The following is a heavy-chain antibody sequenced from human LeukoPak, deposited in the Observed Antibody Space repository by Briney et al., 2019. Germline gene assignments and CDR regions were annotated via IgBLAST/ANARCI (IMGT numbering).Heavy chain of an antibody. CDR1: GYTFTSYG. V-gene: IGHV1-18*01. D-gene: IGHD6-19*01. CDR2: ISAYNGNT. Sequence: GASVKVSCKASGYTFTSYGISWVRQAPGQGLEWMGWISAYNGNTNYAQKFQGRVTMTRDTSISTAYMELSRLRSDDTAVYYCAREAEAVAGGNWFDPWGQGTLVTVSS. CDR3: AREAEAVAGGNWFDP. J-gene: IGHJ5*02.